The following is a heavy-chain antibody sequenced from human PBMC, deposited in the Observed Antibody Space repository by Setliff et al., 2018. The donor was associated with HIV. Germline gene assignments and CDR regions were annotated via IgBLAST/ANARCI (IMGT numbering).Heavy chain of an antibody. CDR3: ASRRGIEFYFDI. V-gene: IGHV4-34*01. D-gene: IGHD3-10*01. CDR2: INHGGDT. Sequence: SETLSLTCAVYGQSISGYYWSWIRQTPGKGLEWIGEINHGGDTNYNPSLKSRVTISVGSSYNHFSLNLSSVTAADTGVYYCASRRGIEFYFDIWGQGTPVTVSS. J-gene: IGHJ4*02. CDR1: GQSISGYY.